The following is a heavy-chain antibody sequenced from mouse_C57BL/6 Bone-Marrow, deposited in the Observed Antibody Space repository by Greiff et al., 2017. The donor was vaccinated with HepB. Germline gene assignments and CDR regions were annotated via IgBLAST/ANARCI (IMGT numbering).Heavy chain of an antibody. J-gene: IGHJ4*01. CDR2: IDPETGGT. Sequence: QVQLQQSGAELVRPGASVTLSCKASGYTFTDYEMHWVKQTPVHGLEWIGAIDPETGGTAYNQKFKDKATLTADKSSSTAYMQLSSLTYEDSAVYYCARSGNLRSSYAMDYWGQGTSVTVSS. D-gene: IGHD1-1*01. CDR1: GYTFTDYE. CDR3: ARSGNLRSSYAMDY. V-gene: IGHV1-15*01.